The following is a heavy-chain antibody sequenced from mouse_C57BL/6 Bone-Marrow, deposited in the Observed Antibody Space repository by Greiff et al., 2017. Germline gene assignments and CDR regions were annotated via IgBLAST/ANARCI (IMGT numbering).Heavy chain of an antibody. CDR2: IYPSDSET. V-gene: IGHV1-61*01. J-gene: IGHJ2*01. CDR3: ARSIGDY. CDR1: GFNIKDDY. D-gene: IGHD2-14*01. Sequence: VQLQQSGAELVRPGASVKLSCTASGFNIKDDYMHWVKQRPGQGLEWIGNIYPSDSETHYNQKFKDKATLTVDKSSSTAYMQLSSLTSEDSAVYYCARSIGDYWGQGTTLTVSS.